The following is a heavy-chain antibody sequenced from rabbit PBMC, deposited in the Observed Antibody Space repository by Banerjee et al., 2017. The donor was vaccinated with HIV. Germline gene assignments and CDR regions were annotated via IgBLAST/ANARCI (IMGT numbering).Heavy chain of an antibody. CDR1: GFSSSGGYD. V-gene: IGHV1S40*01. J-gene: IGHJ4*01. D-gene: IGHD6-1*01. CDR3: AGFIASFAGYGYANL. Sequence: QSLEESGGDLVKPGASLTLTCNASGFSSSGGYDMCWVRQAPGEGVVWIAWIYAGSSGLTYYANWAKGRFTISKTASTTVTLQMASLTAADTATYFCAGFIASFAGYGYANLWGQGTLVTVS. CDR2: IYAGSSGLT.